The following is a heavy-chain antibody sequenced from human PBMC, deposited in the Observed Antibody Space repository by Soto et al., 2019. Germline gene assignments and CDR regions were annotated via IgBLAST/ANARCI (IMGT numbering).Heavy chain of an antibody. CDR2: IYYSGST. Sequence: SETLSLTCTVSGGSISSSSYYWGWIRQPPGKGLEWIGSIYYSGSTYYNPSLKSRVTISVDTSKNQFSLKLSSVTAADTAVYYCASVPTVTTRGIDYWGQGTLVTVS. J-gene: IGHJ4*02. D-gene: IGHD4-17*01. CDR3: ASVPTVTTRGIDY. V-gene: IGHV4-39*01. CDR1: GGSISSSSYY.